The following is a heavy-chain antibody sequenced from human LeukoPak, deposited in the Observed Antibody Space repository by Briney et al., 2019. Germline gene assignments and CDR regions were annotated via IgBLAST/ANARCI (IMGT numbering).Heavy chain of an antibody. D-gene: IGHD4-11*01. CDR3: ARDLKHSYYYYGMDV. J-gene: IGHJ6*02. V-gene: IGHV1-46*01. CDR1: GYTFIAYH. CDR2: INPSGGST. Sequence: ASVKVSCKASGYTFIAYHMHWVRQAPGQGLEWMGIINPSGGSTSYAQKFQGRVTMTRDTSTSTVYMELSSLRSEDTAVYYCARDLKHSYYYYGMDVWGQGTTVTVSS.